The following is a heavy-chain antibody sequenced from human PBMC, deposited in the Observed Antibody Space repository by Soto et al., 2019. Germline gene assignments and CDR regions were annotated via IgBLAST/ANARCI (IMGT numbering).Heavy chain of an antibody. Sequence: SETLSLTCTVSGGSISSGAYYWSWIRQHPGKGLEWIGYIYFSGSTYYNPSLKSRVTISVDTSKNQFSLKLYSVTAADTAVYYCAKDSGSYGLDYWGQGTLVTVSS. CDR1: GGSISSGAYY. CDR2: IYFSGST. V-gene: IGHV4-31*03. D-gene: IGHD1-26*01. CDR3: AKDSGSYGLDY. J-gene: IGHJ4*02.